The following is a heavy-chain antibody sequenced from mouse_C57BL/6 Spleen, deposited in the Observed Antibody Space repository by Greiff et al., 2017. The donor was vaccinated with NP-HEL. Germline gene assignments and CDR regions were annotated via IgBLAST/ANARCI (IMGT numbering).Heavy chain of an antibody. CDR2: INPYNGGT. D-gene: IGHD4-1*01. Sequence: VQLKQSGPVLVKPGASVKMSCKASGYTFTDYYMNWVKQSHGKSLEWIGVINPYNGGTSYNQKFKGKATLTVDKSSSTAYMELNSLTSEDSAVYYCARVAGTEGYFDYWGQGTTLTVSS. CDR1: GYTFTDYY. J-gene: IGHJ2*01. CDR3: ARVAGTEGYFDY. V-gene: IGHV1-19*01.